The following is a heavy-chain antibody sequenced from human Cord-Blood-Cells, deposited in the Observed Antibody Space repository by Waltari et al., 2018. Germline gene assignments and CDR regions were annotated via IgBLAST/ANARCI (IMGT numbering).Heavy chain of an antibody. D-gene: IGHD6-6*01. J-gene: IGHJ5*02. CDR3: ARDDRTSSSIAALWFDP. CDR2: INHSGST. V-gene: IGHV4-34*01. Sequence: QVNLQQWGAGRLKPSETLSLTCAAYVGPFSGNSWSGIRKPPGKGLEWIGEINHSGSTNYNPSLKSRVTISVDTSKNQFSLKLSSVTAADTAVYYCARDDRTSSSIAALWFDPWGQGTLVTVSS. CDR1: VGPFSGNS.